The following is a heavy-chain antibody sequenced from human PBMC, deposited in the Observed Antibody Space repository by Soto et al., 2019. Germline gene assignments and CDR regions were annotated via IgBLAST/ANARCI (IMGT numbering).Heavy chain of an antibody. CDR3: AKDEAYCSGGSPRVCYYYYGMDV. Sequence: QVQLVESGGGVVQPGRSLRLSCAASGFTFSSYGMHWVRQAPGKGLEWVAVISYDGSNKYYADSVKGRFTISRDNSKNTLYLQMNSLRAEDTAVYYCAKDEAYCSGGSPRVCYYYYGMDVWGQGITVTVSS. V-gene: IGHV3-30*18. CDR1: GFTFSSYG. CDR2: ISYDGSNK. J-gene: IGHJ6*02. D-gene: IGHD2-15*01.